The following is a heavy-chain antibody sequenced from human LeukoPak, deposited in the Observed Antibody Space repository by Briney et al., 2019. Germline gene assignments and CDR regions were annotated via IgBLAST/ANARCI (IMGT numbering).Heavy chain of an antibody. V-gene: IGHV1-69*05. CDR1: GGTFSSYA. CDR2: IIPIFGTA. J-gene: IGHJ5*02. CDR3: ARQKELLAWFDP. D-gene: IGHD1-26*01. Sequence: GASVKVSCKASGGTFSSYAISWVRQAPGQGLEWMGGIIPIFGTANYAQKLQGRVTMTTDTSTSTAYMELRSLRSDDTAVYYCARQKELLAWFDPWGQGTLVTVSS.